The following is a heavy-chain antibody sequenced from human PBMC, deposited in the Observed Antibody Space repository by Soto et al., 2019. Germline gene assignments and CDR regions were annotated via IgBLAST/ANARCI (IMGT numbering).Heavy chain of an antibody. D-gene: IGHD3-22*01. CDR3: AREPTMIVVANLGGPCYDGMDV. J-gene: IGHJ6*02. Sequence: GGSLRLSCAASGFTFSSYAMHWVRQAPGKGLEWVAVISYDGSNKYYADSVKGRFTISRDNSKNTLYLQMNSLRAEATAVYYCAREPTMIVVANLGGPCYDGMDVWGQGTTVTVSS. CDR1: GFTFSSYA. V-gene: IGHV3-30-3*01. CDR2: ISYDGSNK.